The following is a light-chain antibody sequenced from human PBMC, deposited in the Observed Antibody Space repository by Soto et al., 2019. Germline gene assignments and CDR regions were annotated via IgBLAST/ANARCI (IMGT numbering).Light chain of an antibody. V-gene: IGKV3-20*01. J-gene: IGKJ1*01. CDR1: HIVTSNY. Sequence: EIVLTQSPGTLSLSPGDRATLSCRASHIVTSNYLAWYQQKPGQAPRLLFFGASIRATGIPDRFSGSGSGTDFTLTISRLEPEDFAVYYCQQYGSSPETFGQGTKVDI. CDR2: GAS. CDR3: QQYGSSPET.